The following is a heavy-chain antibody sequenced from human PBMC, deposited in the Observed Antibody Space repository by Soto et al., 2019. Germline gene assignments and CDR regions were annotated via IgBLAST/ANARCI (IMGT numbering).Heavy chain of an antibody. J-gene: IGHJ4*02. D-gene: IGHD6-13*01. CDR2: MNPNSGNT. CDR1: GYTFTSYD. V-gene: IGHV1-8*01. CDR3: AREHSSSGRFDY. Sequence: QVQLVQSGAEVKKPGASVKVSCKASGYTFTSYDINWVRQATGQGLEWMGWMNPNSGNTGDAQKFQGRVTMTRNTSRSTAYMELSSLRAEDTAVYYGAREHSSSGRFDYWGQGTLVTVSS.